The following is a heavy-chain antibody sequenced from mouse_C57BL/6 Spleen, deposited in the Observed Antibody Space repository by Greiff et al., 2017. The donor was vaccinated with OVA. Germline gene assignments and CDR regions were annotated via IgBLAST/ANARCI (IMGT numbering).Heavy chain of an antibody. CDR2: IDPSDSET. CDR1: GYTFTSYW. J-gene: IGHJ1*03. Sequence: VQLQESGAELVRPGSSVKLSCKASGYTFTSYWMHWVKQRPIQGLEWIGNIDPSDSETHYNQKFKDKATLTVDKSSSTAYMQLSSLTSEDSAVYYCATLRGYFDVWGTGTTVTVSS. V-gene: IGHV1-52*01. D-gene: IGHD3-1*01. CDR3: ATLRGYFDV.